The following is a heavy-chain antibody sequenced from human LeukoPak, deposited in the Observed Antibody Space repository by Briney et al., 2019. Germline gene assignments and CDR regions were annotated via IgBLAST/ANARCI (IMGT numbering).Heavy chain of an antibody. CDR1: GFTFDDCG. D-gene: IGHD6-19*01. Sequence: PGGSLRLSCTASGFTFDDCGMSWFLQAPGKGVQWVSGINWNGDSTGYADSVEGRFTVSRDNAKNSVSLQMNSLRAEDTALYYCARGGGSGWYLLLVYWGQGTLVTVSS. CDR3: ARGGGSGWYLLLVY. V-gene: IGHV3-20*04. CDR2: INWNGDST. J-gene: IGHJ4*02.